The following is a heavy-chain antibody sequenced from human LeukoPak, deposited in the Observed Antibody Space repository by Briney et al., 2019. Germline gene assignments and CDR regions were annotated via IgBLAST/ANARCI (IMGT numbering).Heavy chain of an antibody. Sequence: ASVKVSCKASGGTFSSYAISWVRQAPGQGLEWMGWISAYNGNTNYAQKLQGRVTMTTDTSTSTAYMELRSLRSDDTAVYYCARDPPRIVVVVAATNYYGMDVWGQGTTVTVSS. J-gene: IGHJ6*02. CDR2: ISAYNGNT. D-gene: IGHD2-15*01. V-gene: IGHV1-18*01. CDR3: ARDPPRIVVVVAATNYYGMDV. CDR1: GGTFSSYA.